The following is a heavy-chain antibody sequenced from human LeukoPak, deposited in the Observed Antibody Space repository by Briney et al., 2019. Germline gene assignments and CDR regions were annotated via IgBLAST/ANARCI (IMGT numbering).Heavy chain of an antibody. J-gene: IGHJ4*02. V-gene: IGHV3-74*01. D-gene: IGHD3-22*01. CDR1: GFTFSSYS. Sequence: GGSLRLSCAASGFTFSSYSMNWVRQAPGKGLEWVSRINSDGSSTSYADSVKGRFTISRDNAKNTLYLQMNSLRAEDTAVYYCAREGHYYDSSGRDYWGQGTLVTVSS. CDR2: INSDGSST. CDR3: AREGHYYDSSGRDY.